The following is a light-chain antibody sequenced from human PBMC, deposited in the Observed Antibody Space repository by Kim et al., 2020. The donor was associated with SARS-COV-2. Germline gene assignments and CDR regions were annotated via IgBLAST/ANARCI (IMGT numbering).Light chain of an antibody. CDR3: QQYSSYWLT. Sequence: DIQMTQSPSTLSASVGDRVTITCRASQSISSWLAWYQQKPGKAPKVLIYRASSLQSGVPSRFSGSGFGTEFTLTISSLQPDDFATYYCQQYSSYWLTFGGGTKVDIK. CDR2: RAS. J-gene: IGKJ4*01. V-gene: IGKV1-5*03. CDR1: QSISSW.